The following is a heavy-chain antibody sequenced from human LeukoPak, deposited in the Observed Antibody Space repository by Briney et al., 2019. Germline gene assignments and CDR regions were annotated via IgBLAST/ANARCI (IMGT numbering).Heavy chain of an antibody. J-gene: IGHJ5*02. CDR1: GESFSYYY. Sequence: PSETLSLTCAVYGESFSYYYWSWIRQPPGKGLEWIGEINHSGSTNYNPSLKSRVTISLDTSKIQFSLKLTSVTATDTAVYYCARQTPDSLLDLWGQGTLVTVSS. V-gene: IGHV4-34*01. CDR2: INHSGST. D-gene: IGHD3-22*01. CDR3: ARQTPDSLLDL.